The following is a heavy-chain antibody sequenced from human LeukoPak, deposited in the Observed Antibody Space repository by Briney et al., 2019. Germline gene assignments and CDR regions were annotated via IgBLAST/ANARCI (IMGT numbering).Heavy chain of an antibody. CDR2: INPNSGGT. Sequence: ASVKVSCKASGYTFTSYGISWVRQAPGQGLEWMGWINPNSGGTNYAQKFQGRVTMTRDTSISTAYMELSRLRSDDTAVYYCARDTRFTYDSSGYIFDYWGQGTLVTVSS. V-gene: IGHV1-2*02. D-gene: IGHD3-22*01. CDR3: ARDTRFTYDSSGYIFDY. CDR1: GYTFTSYG. J-gene: IGHJ4*02.